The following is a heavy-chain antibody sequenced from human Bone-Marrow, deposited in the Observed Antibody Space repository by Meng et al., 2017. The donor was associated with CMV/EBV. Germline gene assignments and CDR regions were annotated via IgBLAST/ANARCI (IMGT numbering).Heavy chain of an antibody. V-gene: IGHV1-69*10. J-gene: IGHJ4*02. Sequence: SVKVSCKASGNTFTSYAISWVRQAPGQGLEWMGYIIPVLGIANYAQKFQGRVTITTDKSTNTAYMALSGLRSEDTAVYYCARDAGTIAVSGIGDYWGQGTLVTVSS. CDR3: ARDAGTIAVSGIGDY. D-gene: IGHD6-19*01. CDR2: IIPVLGIA. CDR1: GNTFTSYA.